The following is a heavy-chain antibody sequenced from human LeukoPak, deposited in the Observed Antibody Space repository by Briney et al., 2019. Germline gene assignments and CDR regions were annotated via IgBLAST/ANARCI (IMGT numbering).Heavy chain of an antibody. Sequence: SVKVSCKASGGTFSSYAISWVRQAPGQGLEWMGRITPILGIANYAQKFQGRVTITADESTSTAYMELSSLRSEDTAVYYCAGDGCSSTSCYSYNWFDPWGQGTLVTVSS. D-gene: IGHD2-2*01. V-gene: IGHV1-69*04. J-gene: IGHJ5*02. CDR1: GGTFSSYA. CDR3: AGDGCSSTSCYSYNWFDP. CDR2: ITPILGIA.